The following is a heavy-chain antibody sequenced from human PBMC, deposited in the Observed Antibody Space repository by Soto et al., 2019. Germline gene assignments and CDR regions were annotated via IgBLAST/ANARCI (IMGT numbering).Heavy chain of an antibody. J-gene: IGHJ4*02. CDR3: ARAASSSSWYSVLDSY. Sequence: QVQLVQSGAEVKKPGASVKVSCKASGYTFTSYGIIWVRQAPGQGLEWMGWISAYNGNTNNAQKLQGRVTMTTDTSTSTAYMELRSLRSDDTSVYYCARAASSSSWYSVLDSYWGQGTLVTVSS. CDR2: ISAYNGNT. CDR1: GYTFTSYG. D-gene: IGHD6-13*01. V-gene: IGHV1-18*01.